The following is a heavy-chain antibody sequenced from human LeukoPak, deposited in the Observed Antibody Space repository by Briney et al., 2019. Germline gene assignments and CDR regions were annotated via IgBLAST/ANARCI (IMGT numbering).Heavy chain of an antibody. D-gene: IGHD3-16*01. J-gene: IGHJ3*02. CDR3: ARYYDPTVGDAFDI. V-gene: IGHV3-7*01. Sequence: AGESLRLSCAASGFWCGSDWMSWVRQAPGKGLEWVANISPDGSEKYFVDSVKGRFTISRDNGKNSLYLQLNSLKAEDTALYYCARYYDPTVGDAFDIWGQGTMVTVSP. CDR2: ISPDGSEK. CDR1: GFWCGSDW.